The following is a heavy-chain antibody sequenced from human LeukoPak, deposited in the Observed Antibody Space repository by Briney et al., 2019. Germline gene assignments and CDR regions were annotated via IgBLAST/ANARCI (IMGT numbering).Heavy chain of an antibody. CDR3: ARHRSTSCYSPFDY. CDR1: GFTFNDYA. CDR2: INHSGST. D-gene: IGHD2-2*01. V-gene: IGHV4-34*01. J-gene: IGHJ4*02. Sequence: LSCAASGFTFNDYAMYWVRQPPGKGLEWIGEINHSGSTNYNPSLKSRVTISVDTSKNQFSLKLSSVTAADTAVYYCARHRSTSCYSPFDYWGQGTLVTVSS.